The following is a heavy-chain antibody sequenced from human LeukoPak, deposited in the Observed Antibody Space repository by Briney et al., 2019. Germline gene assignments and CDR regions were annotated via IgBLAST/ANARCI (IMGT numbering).Heavy chain of an antibody. CDR2: IYTSGST. CDR3: ARDYYGSGSYHY. D-gene: IGHD3-10*01. J-gene: IGHJ4*02. CDR1: GDSISSYY. V-gene: IGHV4-4*07. Sequence: SETLSLTCTVSGDSISSYYRSWIRQPAGKGLEWIGLIYTSGSTNYNPSLKNRLTMSVDTSKNQFSLKLSSVTAADTAVYYCARDYYGSGSYHYWGQGTLVTVSS.